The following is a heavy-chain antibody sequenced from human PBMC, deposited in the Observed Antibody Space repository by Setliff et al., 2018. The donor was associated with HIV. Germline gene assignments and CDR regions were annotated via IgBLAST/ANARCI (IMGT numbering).Heavy chain of an antibody. CDR1: GDSVSRYY. Sequence: SETLSLTCTVSGDSVSRYYWSWIRQSPGKGMEWIGYASYSGNANYNPSLKSRVTISVDTTKNQFSLKLTSMTAADTAIYYCARDYSTLGRSDDAFDMWGPGTMVTVS. CDR3: ARDYSTLGRSDDAFDM. D-gene: IGHD3-3*01. V-gene: IGHV4-59*02. J-gene: IGHJ3*02. CDR2: ASYSGNA.